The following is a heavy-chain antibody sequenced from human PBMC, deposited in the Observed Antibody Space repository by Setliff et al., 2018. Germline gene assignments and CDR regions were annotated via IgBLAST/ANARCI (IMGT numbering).Heavy chain of an antibody. D-gene: IGHD6-19*01. CDR1: GGSISSYY. Sequence: SETLSLTCTVSGGSISSYYWSWIRQPAGKGLEWIGHIYTGGRANYNPSLKSRVTMSIDTSKNQFSLKLNSVTAADMAVYYCAREQWLDPPGYYYMDVWAKGTTVTVSS. V-gene: IGHV4-4*07. J-gene: IGHJ6*03. CDR2: IYTGGRA. CDR3: AREQWLDPPGYYYMDV.